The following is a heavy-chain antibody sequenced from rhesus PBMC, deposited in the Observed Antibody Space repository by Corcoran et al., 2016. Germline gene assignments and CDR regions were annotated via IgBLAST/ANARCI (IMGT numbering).Heavy chain of an antibody. V-gene: IGHV4S12*01. J-gene: IGHJ4*01. CDR1: GGSISRSNW. CDR2: IYSNTEST. CDR3: ARGSYGSSYFDQ. Sequence: QVQLQESGPGLVKPSETLSLTGAVSGGSISRSNWWSWICQPPGKGLEWIGGIYSNTESTNYNPSLKNRVTISKDTSKNQFSLKLSSVTAADTAVYYCARGSYGSSYFDQWGQGVLVTVSS. D-gene: IGHD4-29*01.